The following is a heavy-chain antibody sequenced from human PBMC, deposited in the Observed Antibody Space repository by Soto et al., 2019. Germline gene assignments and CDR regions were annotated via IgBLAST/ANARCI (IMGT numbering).Heavy chain of an antibody. CDR1: GFSLSTSGAV. J-gene: IGHJ4*02. D-gene: IGHD1-26*01. CDR3: AHRYGGNYYRWYFDS. Sequence: QITLKESGPTLVKPTQTLTVTCTFSGFSLSTSGAVVGWIRQSPGKATEWLALISWKDEKRYNPGLKSRLTITKDPSKNQVVLTMTDLDPVDTATYFCAHRYGGNYYRWYFDSCGQGTLVTVSS. V-gene: IGHV2-5*01. CDR2: ISWKDEK.